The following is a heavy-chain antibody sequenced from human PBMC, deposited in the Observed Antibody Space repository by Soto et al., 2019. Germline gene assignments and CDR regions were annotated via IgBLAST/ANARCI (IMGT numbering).Heavy chain of an antibody. Sequence: QVQLQESGPGLVKPSETLSLTCTVPGSSIRSYYWTWIRQPPGKRLEWIGNIYYGGTTNYNTSLKSRVTMSVHSSQNKFSLSLSSVTAADTAVYDCARMLGGGACDPFASWSQGTLVTVSS. J-gene: IGHJ4*02. CDR2: IYYGGTT. CDR1: GSSIRSYY. D-gene: IGHD3-10*02. CDR3: ARMLGGGACDPFAS. V-gene: IGHV4-59*01.